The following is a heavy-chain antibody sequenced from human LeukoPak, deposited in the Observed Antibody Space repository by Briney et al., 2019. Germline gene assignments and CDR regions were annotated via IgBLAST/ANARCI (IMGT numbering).Heavy chain of an antibody. CDR2: IIPIFGTA. CDR1: GGTFSRYA. CDR3: ASDSRGYSYGYHYYYYYGMDV. J-gene: IGHJ6*02. Sequence: SVKVSCKASGGTFSRYAISWVRQAPGQGLEWMGGIIPIFGTANYAQKFQGRVTITADESTSTAYMELSSLRSEDTAVYYCASDSRGYSYGYHYYYYYGMDVWGQGTTVTVSS. V-gene: IGHV1-69*13. D-gene: IGHD5-18*01.